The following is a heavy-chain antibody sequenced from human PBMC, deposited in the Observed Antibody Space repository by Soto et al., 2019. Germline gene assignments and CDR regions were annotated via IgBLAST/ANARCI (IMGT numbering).Heavy chain of an antibody. CDR1: GYTFTSYD. CDR2: MNPNSGNT. J-gene: IGHJ6*02. Sequence: QVQLVQSGAEVKKPGASVKVSCKASGYTFTSYDINWVRQATGQGLEWMGGMNPNSGNTDYAQNFQGRVTMTRNTSISTAYMELSSLRSEDTAVYYCARDYSSGYGMDVWGQGTTVTVSS. CDR3: ARDYSSGYGMDV. D-gene: IGHD6-19*01. V-gene: IGHV1-8*01.